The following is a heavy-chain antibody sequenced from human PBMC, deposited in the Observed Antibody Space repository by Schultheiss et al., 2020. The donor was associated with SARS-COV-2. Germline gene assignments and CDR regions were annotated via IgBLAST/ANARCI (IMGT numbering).Heavy chain of an antibody. Sequence: LETLSLTCTVSGGSISSYYWSWIRQPPGKGLEWIGYIYYSGSTNYNPSLKSRVTISVDTSKNQFSLKLSSVTSADTAVYYCALVGVTTAWGAFDIWGQGTMVTVSS. CDR2: IYYSGST. CDR3: ALVGVTTAWGAFDI. CDR1: GGSISSYY. J-gene: IGHJ3*02. D-gene: IGHD2-21*02. V-gene: IGHV4-59*01.